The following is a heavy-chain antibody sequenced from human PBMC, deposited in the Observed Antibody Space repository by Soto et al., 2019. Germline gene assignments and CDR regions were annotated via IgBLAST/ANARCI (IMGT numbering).Heavy chain of an antibody. CDR1: GGSISSYY. CDR3: ARVAAAGIDY. V-gene: IGHV4-59*01. CDR2: IYYSGST. J-gene: IGHJ4*02. D-gene: IGHD6-13*01. Sequence: SETLSLTCTVSGGSISSYYWSWIRQPPGKGLEWIGYIYYSGSTNYNPSLKSRVTISVDTSKNQFSLKLSSVTAADTAVYYCARVAAAGIDYWGQGPLVTVSS.